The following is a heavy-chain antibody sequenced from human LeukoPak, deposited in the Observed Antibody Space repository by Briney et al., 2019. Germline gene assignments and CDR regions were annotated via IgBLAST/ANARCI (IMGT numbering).Heavy chain of an antibody. D-gene: IGHD3-10*01. Sequence: GESLKISCKGSGYSFINYWIGWVRQMPGKGLEWMGIIYPGDSNTRYSPSFQGQVTISADKSISTAYLQWSSLKASDTAMYYCGGLVVRGDDADYWGQGTLVTVSS. J-gene: IGHJ4*02. CDR1: GYSFINYW. CDR3: GGLVVRGDDADY. V-gene: IGHV5-51*01. CDR2: IYPGDSNT.